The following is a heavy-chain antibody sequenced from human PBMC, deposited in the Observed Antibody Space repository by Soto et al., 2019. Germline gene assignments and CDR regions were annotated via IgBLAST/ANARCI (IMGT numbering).Heavy chain of an antibody. CDR2: IYPGDSDT. V-gene: IGHV5-51*01. CDR1: GYSFTSYW. J-gene: IGHJ6*03. D-gene: IGHD2-2*01. Sequence: GESLKISCKGSGYSFTSYWIGWVRQMPGKGLEWMGIIYPGDSDTRYSPSFQGPVTISADKSISTAYLQWSSLKASDTAMYYCARQFLVVVPAGPQKEKDYYYYYMDVWGKGTTVTVSS. CDR3: ARQFLVVVPAGPQKEKDYYYYYMDV.